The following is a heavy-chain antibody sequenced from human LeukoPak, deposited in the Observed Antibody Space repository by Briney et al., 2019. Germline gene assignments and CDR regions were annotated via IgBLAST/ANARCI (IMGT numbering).Heavy chain of an antibody. V-gene: IGHV3-7*01. J-gene: IGHJ5*02. CDR3: ATSSYSSSSS. D-gene: IGHD6-6*01. CDR2: INHDASEK. CDR1: GLTFTNYW. Sequence: PGGSLRLSCTASGLTFTNYWMIWVRQAPGKGLEWVANINHDASEKYYVGSVEGRFAISRDNAKNSLFLQMNSLRAEDTGVYYCATSSYSSSSSWGQGTLVTVSS.